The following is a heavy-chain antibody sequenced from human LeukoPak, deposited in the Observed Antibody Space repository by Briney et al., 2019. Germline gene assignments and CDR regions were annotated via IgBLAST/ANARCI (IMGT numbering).Heavy chain of an antibody. D-gene: IGHD3-22*01. CDR3: ARYYYDSSGYYYPFGY. CDR1: GYTFTGYY. CDR2: INPNSGGT. Sequence: ASVKVSCKASGYTFTGYYMHWVRQAPGQGLEWMGWINPNSGGTNYAQKFQGRVTMTRDTSISTAYMELSRLRSDDTAVYYCARYYYDSSGYYYPFGYWGQGTLVTVSS. J-gene: IGHJ4*02. V-gene: IGHV1-2*02.